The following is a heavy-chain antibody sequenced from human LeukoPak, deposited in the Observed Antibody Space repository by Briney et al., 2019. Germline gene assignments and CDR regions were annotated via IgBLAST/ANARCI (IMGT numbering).Heavy chain of an antibody. D-gene: IGHD1-1*01. J-gene: IGHJ3*01. V-gene: IGHV5-51*01. CDR2: IYPADSET. CDR1: GYTFVNYW. CDR3: MAYSWDEAPDFDL. Sequence: GESLKISCQASGYTFVNYWIAWVRQMPGKGLEWMGIIYPADSETRYWPSFQGHMTISADDSSSVAYLQWNSLKASDTARYYCMAYSWDEAPDFDLWGQGTMVTVSS.